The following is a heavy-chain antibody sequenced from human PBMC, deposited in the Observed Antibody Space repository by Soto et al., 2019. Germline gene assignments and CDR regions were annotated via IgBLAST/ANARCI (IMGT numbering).Heavy chain of an antibody. D-gene: IGHD6-6*01. CDR1: GYTFTSYY. CDR3: ARVSSSSTGGHYYYYMDV. CDR2: INPSGGST. Sequence: ASVKVSCTASGYTFTSYYMHWVRQAPGQGLEWMGIINPSGGSTSYAQKFQGRVTMTRDTSTSTVYMELSSLRSEDTAVYYCARVSSSSTGGHYYYYMDVWGKGTTVTVSS. V-gene: IGHV1-46*03. J-gene: IGHJ6*03.